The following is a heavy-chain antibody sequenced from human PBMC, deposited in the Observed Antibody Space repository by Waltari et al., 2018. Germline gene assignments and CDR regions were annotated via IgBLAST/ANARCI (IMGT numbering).Heavy chain of an antibody. CDR1: GYTFTVYY. CDR2: VDPDNGET. V-gene: IGHV1-69-2*01. J-gene: IGHJ4*02. Sequence: EVQQVQSGAEVKKPGATVKISCKVSGYTFTVYYMHWVQQAPGKGLEWMGLVDPDNGETLYAEKSQGRVTITPETATDAAYMELSSLSSEDTAVYYGATHGAYWGQGTLVTVSS. CDR3: ATHGAY. D-gene: IGHD3-10*01.